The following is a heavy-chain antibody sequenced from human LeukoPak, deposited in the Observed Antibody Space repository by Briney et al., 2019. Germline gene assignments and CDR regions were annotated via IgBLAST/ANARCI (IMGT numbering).Heavy chain of an antibody. Sequence: ASVKVSCKAAGYTFTSYAMNWVRQAPGQGLEWVGWINTNTGNPTYAQGFTGRFVFSLDTSVSTAYLQISSLKAEDTAVYYCARGLDYYDSSGYYGSYYYYGMDVWGQGTTVTVSS. CDR2: INTNTGNP. V-gene: IGHV7-4-1*02. D-gene: IGHD3-22*01. J-gene: IGHJ6*02. CDR3: ARGLDYYDSSGYYGSYYYYGMDV. CDR1: GYTFTSYA.